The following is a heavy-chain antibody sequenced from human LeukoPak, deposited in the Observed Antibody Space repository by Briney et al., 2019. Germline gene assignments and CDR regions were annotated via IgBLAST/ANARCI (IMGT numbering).Heavy chain of an antibody. CDR2: IKQDGSEK. V-gene: IGHV3-7*03. J-gene: IGHJ2*01. D-gene: IGHD4-17*01. CDR3: ARQPDYGDYVDWYFDL. CDR1: GFRFIIYW. Sequence: GGSLRLSCAASGFRFIIYWMTWVRQAPGKGLEWVANIKQDGSEKYYVESVKGRFTISRDNAKDSVYLRMNSLRAEDTAVYYCARQPDYGDYVDWYFDLWGRGTLVTVSS.